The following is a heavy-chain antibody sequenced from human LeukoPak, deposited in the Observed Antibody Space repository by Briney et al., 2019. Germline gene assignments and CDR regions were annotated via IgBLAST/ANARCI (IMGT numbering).Heavy chain of an antibody. V-gene: IGHV1-2*02. Sequence: ASVKVSCKASGYTFTGYYMHWVQQAPGQGLEWMGWINPNSGGTNYAQKFQGRVTMTRDTSISTAYMELSRLRSDDTAVYYCARDTAYTAMASDDAFDFWGQGTMVTVSS. CDR1: GYTFTGYY. CDR3: ARDTAYTAMASDDAFDF. D-gene: IGHD5-18*01. CDR2: INPNSGGT. J-gene: IGHJ3*01.